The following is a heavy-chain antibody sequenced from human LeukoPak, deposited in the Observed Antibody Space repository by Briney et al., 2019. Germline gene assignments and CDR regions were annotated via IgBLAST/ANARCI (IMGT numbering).Heavy chain of an antibody. V-gene: IGHV4-61*02. CDR3: ATGTSMVRGVYYYYMDV. J-gene: IGHJ6*03. D-gene: IGHD3-10*01. CDR2: ISPSGST. Sequence: PSETLSLTCTVSGGSINGGNYYWTWLRQPAGKGLEWIGRISPSGSTNHNPSLTSRVTISVDTSKNQFSLKLNFVTAADTAVYYCATGTSMVRGVYYYYMDVWGKGTTVTISS. CDR1: GGSINGGNYY.